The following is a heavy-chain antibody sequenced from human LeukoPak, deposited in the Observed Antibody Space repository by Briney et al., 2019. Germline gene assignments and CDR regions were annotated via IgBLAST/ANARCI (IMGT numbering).Heavy chain of an antibody. CDR3: ARAPPAMSAWFDL. D-gene: IGHD3-3*01. J-gene: IGHJ5*02. Sequence: ASVKVSCKASGYTFTGYYMHWVRQAPGQGLEWMGWINPNSGGTNYAQKFQGRVTMTRDTSISTAYMELSRLRSDDTAVYYCARAPPAMSAWFDLWGQGTLVTVSS. CDR1: GYTFTGYY. CDR2: INPNSGGT. V-gene: IGHV1-2*02.